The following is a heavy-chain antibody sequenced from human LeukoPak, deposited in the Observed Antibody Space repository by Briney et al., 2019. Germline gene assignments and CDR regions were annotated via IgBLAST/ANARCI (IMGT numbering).Heavy chain of an antibody. Sequence: PSETLSLTCAVYGGSFSGYYWSWIRRPPGKGLEWIGEINHSGSTNYNPSLKSRVTISVDTSKNQFSLKLSSVTAADTAVYYCARGSSSGWFDYWGQGTLVTVSS. V-gene: IGHV4-34*01. J-gene: IGHJ4*02. CDR3: ARGSSSGWFDY. CDR1: GGSFSGYY. CDR2: INHSGST. D-gene: IGHD6-19*01.